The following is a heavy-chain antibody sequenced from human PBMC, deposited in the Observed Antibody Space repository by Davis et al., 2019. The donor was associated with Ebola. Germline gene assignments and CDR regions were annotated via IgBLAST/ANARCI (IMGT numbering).Heavy chain of an antibody. Sequence: GESLKISCAASGFTFSSYEMNWVRQAPGKGPEWISYISSSGSNKYYSDSVKGRFTVSRDNAANSLYLQMNSLRAEDTAIYYCALTKGKAARDFDHWGQGTRVTVSS. J-gene: IGHJ4*02. CDR2: ISSSGSNK. D-gene: IGHD6-6*01. CDR3: ALTKGKAARDFDH. V-gene: IGHV3-48*03. CDR1: GFTFSSYE.